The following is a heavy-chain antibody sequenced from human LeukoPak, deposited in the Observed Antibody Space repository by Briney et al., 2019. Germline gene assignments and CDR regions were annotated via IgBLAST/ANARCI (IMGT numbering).Heavy chain of an antibody. Sequence: KPSQCLSPTCAVYGGSFSAYYCSWIRQPPGKGLEWNGVINHSGSTNYNPSLKSRVTISVDTSKNQFSLKLSSVTAADTAVYYCARGARYCSGGSCYSFAFDIWGQGTMVTVSS. CDR1: GGSFSAYY. J-gene: IGHJ3*02. V-gene: IGHV4-34*01. D-gene: IGHD2-15*01. CDR3: ARGARYCSGGSCYSFAFDI. CDR2: INHSGST.